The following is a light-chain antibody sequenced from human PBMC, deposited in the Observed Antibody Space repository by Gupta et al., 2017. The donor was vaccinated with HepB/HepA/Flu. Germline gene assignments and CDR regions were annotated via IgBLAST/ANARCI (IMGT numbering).Light chain of an antibody. V-gene: IGKV3-20*01. J-gene: IGKJ2*01. CDR3: QQYGSSPPNT. Sequence: EIVLTQSPDTLSLSPGERATLSCRASQTVRTNNLAWYQQKPGQAPRLLIYGASSRATGIPDRFSGSGSGTDFTLTISRLEPEDFAVYYCQQYGSSPPNTFGQGTKLEIK. CDR1: QTVRTNN. CDR2: GAS.